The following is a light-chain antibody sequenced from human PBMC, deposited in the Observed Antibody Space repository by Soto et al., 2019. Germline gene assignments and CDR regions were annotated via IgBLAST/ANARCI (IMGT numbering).Light chain of an antibody. Sequence: DIQMTQSPSTLSASVGDRVTITCRASQSISSWLAWYQQKPGKAPKLLIYKASSLESGVPSRFSGRGSGTEFTLTISSLQPDDFATYYCQHQKTFGQGTKVEIK. V-gene: IGKV1-5*03. CDR3: QHQKT. J-gene: IGKJ1*01. CDR1: QSISSW. CDR2: KAS.